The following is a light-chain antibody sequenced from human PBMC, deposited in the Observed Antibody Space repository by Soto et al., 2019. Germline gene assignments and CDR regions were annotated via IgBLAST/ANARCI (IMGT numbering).Light chain of an antibody. CDR1: QSLLHSNGYNY. CDR2: LGS. J-gene: IGKJ2*01. V-gene: IGKV2-28*01. Sequence: DIVMTQSPLSLPVTPGEPASISCRSSQSLLHSNGYNYLDWYLQKPGQSPQLLIYLGSNRASGDPARYNRSGSGTDFTRKISRVEAGHVGVYYCMQALQTPFDQGTKLAI. CDR3: MQALQTP.